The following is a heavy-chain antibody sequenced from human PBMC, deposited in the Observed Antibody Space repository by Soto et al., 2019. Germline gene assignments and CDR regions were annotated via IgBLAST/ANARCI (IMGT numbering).Heavy chain of an antibody. CDR3: ARQPTSDYGDYVYYFDY. J-gene: IGHJ4*02. Sequence: SETLSLTCTVSGGSISSYYWSWIRQPPGKGLEWIGYIYYSGSTNYNPSLKSRVTISVDTSKNQFSLKLSSVTAADTAVYYCARQPTSDYGDYVYYFDYWGQGTLVTVSS. CDR1: GGSISSYY. D-gene: IGHD4-17*01. V-gene: IGHV4-59*08. CDR2: IYYSGST.